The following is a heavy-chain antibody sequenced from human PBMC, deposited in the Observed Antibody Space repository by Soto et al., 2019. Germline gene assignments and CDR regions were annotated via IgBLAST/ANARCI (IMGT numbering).Heavy chain of an antibody. V-gene: IGHV3-30-3*01. CDR1: GFTFSSYA. Sequence: QVQLVESGGGVVQPGRSLRLSCAASGFTFSSYAMHWVRQASGKGLEWVAVISYDGSNKYYADSVKGRFTISRDNSKNTLYLQMNSLRAEDTAVYYCARRYCSGGSCYAGYYYYGMDVWGQGTTVTVSS. D-gene: IGHD2-15*01. J-gene: IGHJ6*02. CDR3: ARRYCSGGSCYAGYYYYGMDV. CDR2: ISYDGSNK.